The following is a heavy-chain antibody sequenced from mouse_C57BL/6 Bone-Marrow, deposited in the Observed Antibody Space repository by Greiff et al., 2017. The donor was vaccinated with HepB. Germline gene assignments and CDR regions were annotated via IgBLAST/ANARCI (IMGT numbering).Heavy chain of an antibody. J-gene: IGHJ4*01. CDR3: ARHVYYDYDVGYAMDY. CDR2: ISSGGSYT. CDR1: GFTFSSYG. Sequence: EVKLMESGGDLVKPGGSLKLSCAASGFTFSSYGMSWVRQTPDKRLEWVATISSGGSYTYYPDSVKGRFTISRDNAKNTLYLQMSSLKSEDTAMYYCARHVYYDYDVGYAMDYWGQGTSVTVSS. D-gene: IGHD2-4*01. V-gene: IGHV5-6*01.